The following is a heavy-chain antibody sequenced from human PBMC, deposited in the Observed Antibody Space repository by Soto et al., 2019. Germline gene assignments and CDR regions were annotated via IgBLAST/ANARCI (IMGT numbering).Heavy chain of an antibody. J-gene: IGHJ4*02. CDR3: ARGPAGTR. CDR2: MSAYNGNT. CDR1: CYGYTSYG. D-gene: IGHD1-1*01. V-gene: IGHV1-18*01. Sequence: SVKSSCKASCYGYTSYGTSWVGSAPRQGLEWMGWMSAYNGNTNYAQKLQGRVTMTTDTSTSTAYMELRSLCSDDTAVYYCARGPAGTRWGQGNLVTGSS.